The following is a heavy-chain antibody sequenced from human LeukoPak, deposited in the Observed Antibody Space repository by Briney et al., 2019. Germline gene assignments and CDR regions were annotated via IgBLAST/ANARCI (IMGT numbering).Heavy chain of an antibody. CDR3: ARNHGSYPGDY. V-gene: IGHV3-33*08. D-gene: IGHD1-26*01. Sequence: PGGSLRLSCAASGFTFSSYGMHWVRQAPGKGLEWVAVIWYDGSNKYYADSVKGRFTISRDNSKNTLYLQMNSLRAEDTAVYYCARNHGSYPGDYWGQGTLVTVSS. J-gene: IGHJ4*02. CDR1: GFTFSSYG. CDR2: IWYDGSNK.